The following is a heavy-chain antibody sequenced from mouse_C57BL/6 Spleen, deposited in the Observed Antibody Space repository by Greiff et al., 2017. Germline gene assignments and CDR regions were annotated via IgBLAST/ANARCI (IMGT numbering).Heavy chain of an antibody. CDR3: ARRGVVAGAMDY. V-gene: IGHV1-52*01. D-gene: IGHD1-1*01. CDR2: IDPSDSET. CDR1: GYTFTSYW. J-gene: IGHJ4*01. Sequence: QVQLQQPGAELVRPGSSVKLSCKASGYTFTSYWMHWVKQRPIQGLEWIGNIDPSDSETHYNQKFKDKATLTVDKSSSTAYMQLSSLTSEDSAVYYCARRGVVAGAMDYWGQGTSVTVSS.